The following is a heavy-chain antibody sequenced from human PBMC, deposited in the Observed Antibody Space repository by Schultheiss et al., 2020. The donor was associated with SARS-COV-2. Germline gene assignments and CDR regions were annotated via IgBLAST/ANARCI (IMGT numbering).Heavy chain of an antibody. D-gene: IGHD2-2*01. CDR1: GGSISSYY. CDR2: IYYSGST. J-gene: IGHJ6*03. V-gene: IGHV4-4*07. Sequence: SETLSLTCTVSGGSISSYYWSWIRQPAGKGLEWIGRIYYSGSTNYNPSLKSRVTISVDTSKNQFSLKLSSVTAADTAVYYCARDFALSSSTSTYYMDVWGKGTTVTVSS. CDR3: ARDFALSSSTSTYYMDV.